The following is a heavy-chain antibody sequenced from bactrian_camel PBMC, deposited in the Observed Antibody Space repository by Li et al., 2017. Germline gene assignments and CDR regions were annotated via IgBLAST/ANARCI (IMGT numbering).Heavy chain of an antibody. V-gene: IGHV3S31*01. D-gene: IGHD1*01. Sequence: VQLVESGGGSVQAGGSLRLSCVGTGFTRSTYCVGWYRQRQEAEREGVAIIYVGGNTYYPDSVKGRFTISQDKDKNTTDLEMNSLKPEDTAMYYCAARSACLDLLTAIPHSTLVGQGTQVTVS. CDR1: GFTRSTYC. J-gene: IGHJ4*01. CDR2: IIYVGGNT.